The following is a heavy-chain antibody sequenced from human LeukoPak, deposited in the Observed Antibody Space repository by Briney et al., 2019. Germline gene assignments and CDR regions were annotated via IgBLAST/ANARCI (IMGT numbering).Heavy chain of an antibody. CDR1: GGSFSSSSHF. CDR3: ARHVYGEYGPGDY. J-gene: IGHJ4*02. V-gene: IGHV4-39*01. CDR2: IRNSGNT. Sequence: SETLSLTCTVSGGSFSSSSHFWGWLRQPPGRGLEWIGSIRNSGNTYYSPPLKSRVTISVDTSKNQFSLKLSSVTAADTAVYYCARHVYGEYGPGDYWGQGILVTVSS. D-gene: IGHD4-17*01.